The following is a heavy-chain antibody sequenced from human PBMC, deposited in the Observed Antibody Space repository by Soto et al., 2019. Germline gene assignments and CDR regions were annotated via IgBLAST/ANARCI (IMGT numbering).Heavy chain of an antibody. J-gene: IGHJ6*02. V-gene: IGHV4-39*01. CDR1: GGSISSSSYY. CDR3: ARLGCGDYYYYYGMDV. Sequence: PSETLSLTCTVSGGSISSSSYYWGWIRQPPGKGLEWIGSIYYSGSTYYNPSLKSRVTISVDTSKNQFSLKLSSVTAADTAVYYCARLGCGDYYYYYGMDVWGQGTTVTVSS. CDR2: IYYSGST. D-gene: IGHD4-17*01.